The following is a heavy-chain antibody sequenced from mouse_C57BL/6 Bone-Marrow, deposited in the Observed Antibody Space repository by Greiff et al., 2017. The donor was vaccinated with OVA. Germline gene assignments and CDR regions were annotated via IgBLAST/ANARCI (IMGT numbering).Heavy chain of an antibody. V-gene: IGHV1-19*01. CDR1: GYTFTDYY. J-gene: IGHJ2*01. Sequence: EVQLQQSGPVLVKPGASVKMSCKASGYTFTDYYMNWVKQSHGKSLEWIGVINPYNGGTSYNRKFKGKATLTVDKSSSTAYMELNSLTSEDSAVYYCARSGYYGNPDYWGQGTTLTVSS. CDR3: ARSGYYGNPDY. CDR2: INPYNGGT. D-gene: IGHD1-1*01.